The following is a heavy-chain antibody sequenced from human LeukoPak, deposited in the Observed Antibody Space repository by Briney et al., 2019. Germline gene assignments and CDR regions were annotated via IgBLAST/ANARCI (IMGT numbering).Heavy chain of an antibody. V-gene: IGHV3-30*04. CDR2: ISYDGSNK. CDR3: AKPIVGYCSSTSCPRMYYFDY. J-gene: IGHJ4*02. D-gene: IGHD2-2*01. Sequence: GGSLRLSCAASGFTSSSYAMHWVRQAPGKGLEWVAVISYDGSNKYYADSVKGRFTISRDNSKNTLYLQMNSLRAEDTAVYYCAKPIVGYCSSTSCPRMYYFDYWGQGTLVTVSS. CDR1: GFTSSSYA.